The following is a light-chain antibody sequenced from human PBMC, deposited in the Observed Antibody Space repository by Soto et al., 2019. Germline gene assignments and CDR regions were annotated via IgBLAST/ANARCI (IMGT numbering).Light chain of an antibody. CDR2: DDR. Sequence: SYELTQPPSVSVAPGQTVRVTCGAKNIGSKSVHWYQQRSGQAPVLGVYDDRDRPSGVPERFSGSNSGNTATLTISRVEDGDEADYHCQVWDRSSDHYVFGTGTKLTVL. CDR3: QVWDRSSDHYV. J-gene: IGLJ1*01. CDR1: NIGSKS. V-gene: IGLV3-21*02.